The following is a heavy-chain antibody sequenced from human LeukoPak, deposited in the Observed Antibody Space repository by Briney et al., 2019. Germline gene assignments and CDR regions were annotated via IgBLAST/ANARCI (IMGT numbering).Heavy chain of an antibody. V-gene: IGHV1-8*03. CDR3: AVAGTSNFDY. CDR2: MNPNSGNT. CDR1: GYTFTRYD. D-gene: IGHD6-19*01. J-gene: IGHJ4*02. Sequence: ASVKVSCKASGYTFTRYDINWVRQATGQGLEWMGWMNPNSGNTGYAQKFQGRVTITRNTSISTAYMELSSLRSEDTVVYYSAVAGTSNFDYWGQGTLVTVSS.